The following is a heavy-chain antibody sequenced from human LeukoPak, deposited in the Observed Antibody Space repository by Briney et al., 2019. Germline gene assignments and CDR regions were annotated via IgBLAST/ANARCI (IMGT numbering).Heavy chain of an antibody. J-gene: IGHJ5*02. CDR3: AKGAGGFSYYNWFDP. CDR1: GDSISSGSYY. Sequence: SQTLSLTCSVSGDSISSGSYYWSWIRQPAGKGLEWIGRIYTSGSTNYNPSLKSRVTISVDTSKNQFSLKLASVTAADTAIYYCAKGAGGFSYYNWFDPWGQGTLVTVSS. D-gene: IGHD5-18*01. CDR2: IYTSGST. V-gene: IGHV4-61*02.